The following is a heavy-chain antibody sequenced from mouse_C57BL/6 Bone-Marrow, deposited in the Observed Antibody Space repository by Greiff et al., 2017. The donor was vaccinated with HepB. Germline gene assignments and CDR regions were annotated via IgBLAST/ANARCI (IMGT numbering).Heavy chain of an antibody. CDR2: ISNLAYSI. CDR1: GFTFSDYG. CDR3: ARHPAGYCDV. Sequence: EVKLMESGGGLVQPGGSLKLSCAASGFTFSDYGMAWVRQAPRKGPEWVAFISNLAYSIYYADTVTGRFTISRENAKNTLYLEMSSLRSEDTAMYYCARHPAGYCDVWGTGTTVTVSS. J-gene: IGHJ1*03. V-gene: IGHV5-15*01.